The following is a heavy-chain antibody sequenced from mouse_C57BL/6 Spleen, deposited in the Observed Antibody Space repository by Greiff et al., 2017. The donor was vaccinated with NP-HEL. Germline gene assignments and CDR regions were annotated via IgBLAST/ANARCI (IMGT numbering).Heavy chain of an antibody. CDR1: GFTFSDYG. CDR2: ISSGSSTI. D-gene: IGHD2-4*01. Sequence: DVKLVESGGGLVKPGGSLKLSCAASGFTFSDYGMHWVRQAPEKGLEWVAYISSGSSTIYYADTVKGRFTISRDNAKNTLYLQMTSLRSEDTAMYYCARVAFYDYDPFAYWGQGTLVTVSA. V-gene: IGHV5-17*01. CDR3: ARVAFYDYDPFAY. J-gene: IGHJ3*01.